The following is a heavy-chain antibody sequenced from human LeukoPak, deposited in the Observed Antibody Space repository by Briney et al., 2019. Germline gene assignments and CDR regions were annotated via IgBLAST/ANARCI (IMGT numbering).Heavy chain of an antibody. Sequence: GGSLRLSCAASGFTFSNYNMNWVRQAPGKGLEWVSYISSSSSTIYYAASVKGRFTISRDNAKNSLYLQMNSLRAEDTAVFYCARDRGGTDDFWSGYYTGYFDYWGQGTLVTVSS. V-gene: IGHV3-48*01. CDR2: ISSSSSTI. CDR3: ARDRGGTDDFWSGYYTGYFDY. J-gene: IGHJ4*02. D-gene: IGHD3-3*01. CDR1: GFTFSNYN.